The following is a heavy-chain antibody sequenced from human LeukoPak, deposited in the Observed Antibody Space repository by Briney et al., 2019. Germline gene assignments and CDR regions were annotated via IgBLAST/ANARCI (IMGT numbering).Heavy chain of an antibody. V-gene: IGHV3-7*01. J-gene: IGHJ4*02. Sequence: GGSLRLSCAASGFAFSSYWMSWVRQAPGKGLEWVANIKQDGSEKYYVDSVKGRFTISRDNAKNSLYLQMNSLRAEDTAVYYCARVRYCSSTSCYPGVYYFDYWGQGTLVTVSS. CDR1: GFAFSSYW. CDR3: ARVRYCSSTSCYPGVYYFDY. CDR2: IKQDGSEK. D-gene: IGHD2-2*01.